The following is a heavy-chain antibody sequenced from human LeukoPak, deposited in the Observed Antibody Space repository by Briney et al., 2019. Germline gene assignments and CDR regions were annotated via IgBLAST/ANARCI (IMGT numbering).Heavy chain of an antibody. CDR3: VRRLASYYYGY. Sequence: GGSLRLSCSASGFTFSTYSMHWVRQAPGKGLEYVSAITSNGDNTYYADSVKGRFIVSRDNSETTLFLQMSSLSPEDTAVYYCVRRLASYYYGYWGQGTLVTVSS. CDR2: ITSNGDNT. V-gene: IGHV3-64D*09. CDR1: GFTFSTYS. D-gene: IGHD3-10*01. J-gene: IGHJ4*02.